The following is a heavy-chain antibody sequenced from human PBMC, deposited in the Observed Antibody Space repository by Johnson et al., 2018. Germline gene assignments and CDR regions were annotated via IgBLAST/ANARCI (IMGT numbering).Heavy chain of an antibody. Sequence: VQLQESGGGLVKPGGSLRLSCTVSGFTFSNYWMHWVRQAPGKGLEWVSRINSDGRLIFYADPVKGRFTIHRDNARNTLYLQMNSLRDEDTAVYFCARARAVGLQYLGVWGQGTTVIVSS. V-gene: IGHV3-74*01. CDR1: GFTFSNYW. CDR3: ARARAVGLQYLGV. D-gene: IGHD5-24*01. J-gene: IGHJ6*02. CDR2: INSDGRLI.